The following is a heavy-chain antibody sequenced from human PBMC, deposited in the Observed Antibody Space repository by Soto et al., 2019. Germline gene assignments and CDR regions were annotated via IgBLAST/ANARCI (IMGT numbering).Heavy chain of an antibody. J-gene: IGHJ4*02. D-gene: IGHD5-18*01. Sequence: GESLRVCWRGAECRCTSYGSGWVRQMPGKGLEWMGIIYPGDSDTRYSPSFQGQVTISADKSISTAYLQWSGLKASDTAMYYCARQMDTAMALFDYWGQGTLVTVSS. CDR3: ARQMDTAMALFDY. CDR1: ECRCTSYG. CDR2: IYPGDSDT. V-gene: IGHV5-51*01.